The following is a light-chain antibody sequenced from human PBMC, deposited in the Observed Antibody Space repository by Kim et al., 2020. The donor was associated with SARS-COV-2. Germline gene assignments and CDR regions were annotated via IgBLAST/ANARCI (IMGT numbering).Light chain of an antibody. Sequence: SYELTQPPSVSVSPGQTASITCSGDKLGDKYACWYQQKPGQSPVLVIYQDSKRPSGIPERFSGSNSGNTATLTISGTQAMDEADYYCQAWDSGGVFGGGT. CDR3: QAWDSGGV. V-gene: IGLV3-1*01. CDR2: QDS. CDR1: KLGDKY. J-gene: IGLJ2*01.